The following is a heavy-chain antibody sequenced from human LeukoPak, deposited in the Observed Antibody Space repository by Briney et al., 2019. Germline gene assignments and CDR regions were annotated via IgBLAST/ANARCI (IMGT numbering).Heavy chain of an antibody. CDR3: ARHLYGGSYFYYYGMDV. D-gene: IGHD1-26*01. V-gene: IGHV4-39*01. Sequence: SETLSLTCTVSGGSISSSSYYWGWIRQPPGKGLEWIGSIYYSGSTYYNPSLKSRVTISVDTSKNQFSLKLSSVTAADTAVYYCARHLYGGSYFYYYGMDVWGQGTTVTVSS. J-gene: IGHJ6*02. CDR2: IYYSGST. CDR1: GGSISSSSYY.